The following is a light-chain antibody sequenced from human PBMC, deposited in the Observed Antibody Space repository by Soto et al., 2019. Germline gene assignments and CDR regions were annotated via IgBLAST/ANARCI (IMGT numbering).Light chain of an antibody. CDR1: QSVSSY. J-gene: IGKJ5*01. CDR2: DAS. Sequence: EIVLTQSPATLSLSPGERATLSCRASQSVSSYSAWYQQEPGQAPRLLIYDASNRATGIPARFSGSGSGTDFTLTISSLEPEDFAVYYCQQRSNWPPITFGQGTRLEIK. CDR3: QQRSNWPPIT. V-gene: IGKV3-11*01.